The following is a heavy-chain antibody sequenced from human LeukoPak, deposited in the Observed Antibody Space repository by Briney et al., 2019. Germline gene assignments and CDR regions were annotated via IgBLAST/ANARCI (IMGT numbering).Heavy chain of an antibody. V-gene: IGHV3-30*02. Sequence: GGSLRLSCAASGFTFSNYGMHWVRQAPGKGLEWVAFIWYDGLRTKYEDSVKGRFIISRDNPKNTLFLQMNSLRAEDTAVYYCARDRGYCTSDDCYRWFHYRGQGTLVIVSS. CDR2: IWYDGLRT. CDR1: GFTFSNYG. CDR3: ARDRGYCTSDDCYRWFHY. J-gene: IGHJ4*02. D-gene: IGHD2-8*01.